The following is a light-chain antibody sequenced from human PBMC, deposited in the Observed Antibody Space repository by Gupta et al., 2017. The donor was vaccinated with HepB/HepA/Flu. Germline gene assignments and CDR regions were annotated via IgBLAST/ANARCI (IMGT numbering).Light chain of an antibody. CDR1: SLRRYY. CDR3: NSRDGSGNHLV. J-gene: IGLJ2*01. Sequence: SSELTQDPAVSVALGQTVRITCQGDSLRRYYASWYQQKPGQAPVLVIYDRNNRPSGIPDRFSGSSSGNTASLTITGAQAEDEADDYCNSRDGSGNHLVFGGGTKLTVL. CDR2: DRN. V-gene: IGLV3-19*01.